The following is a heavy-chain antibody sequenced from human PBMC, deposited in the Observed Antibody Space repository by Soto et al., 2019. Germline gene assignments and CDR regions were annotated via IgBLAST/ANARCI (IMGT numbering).Heavy chain of an antibody. V-gene: IGHV3-9*01. J-gene: IGHJ3*02. CDR1: GFTFDDYA. Sequence: EVQLVESGGGLVQPGRSLRLSCAASGFTFDDYAMHWVRQAPGKGLEWVSGISWNSGSIGYADSVKGRFTNSRDNAKNSLYLQMNSLRAEDTALYYCAKARGDDGAFDIWGQGTMVTVSS. D-gene: IGHD4-17*01. CDR3: AKARGDDGAFDI. CDR2: ISWNSGSI.